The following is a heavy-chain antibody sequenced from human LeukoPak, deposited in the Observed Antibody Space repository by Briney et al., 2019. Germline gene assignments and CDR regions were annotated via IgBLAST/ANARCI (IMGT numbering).Heavy chain of an antibody. Sequence: GASVKVSCKASGGTFSSYAISWVRQAPGQGLEWMGGIIPIFGTANYAQKFQGRVTITADESTSTAYMELSGLRSEDTAVYYCARKIAAAGTFDYWGQGTLVTVSS. V-gene: IGHV1-69*13. J-gene: IGHJ4*02. CDR2: IIPIFGTA. D-gene: IGHD6-13*01. CDR1: GGTFSSYA. CDR3: ARKIAAAGTFDY.